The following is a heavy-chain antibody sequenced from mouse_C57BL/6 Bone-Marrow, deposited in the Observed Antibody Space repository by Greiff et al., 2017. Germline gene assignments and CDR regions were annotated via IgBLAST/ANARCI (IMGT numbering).Heavy chain of an antibody. D-gene: IGHD2-5*01. V-gene: IGHV1-55*01. CDR3: ARPYYSNYWYFDV. CDR1: GYTFTSYW. CDR2: IYPGSGST. Sequence: QVQLQQPGAELVKPGASVTMSCKASGYTFTSYWINWVKPRPGQGLDWIGDIYPGSGSTNYNEKFKSKATLTVDTSSSTAYMQLSSLTTDDSAVYYCARPYYSNYWYFDVWGTGTTVTVSS. J-gene: IGHJ1*03.